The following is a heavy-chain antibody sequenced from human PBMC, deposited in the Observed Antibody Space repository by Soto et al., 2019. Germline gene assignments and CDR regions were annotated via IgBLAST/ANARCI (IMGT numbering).Heavy chain of an antibody. CDR2: IYYSGST. CDR3: ARVIDAFDI. D-gene: IGHD2-21*01. Sequence: ASETLSLTCTVSGGSISSYYWSWIRQPPGKGLEWIGYIYYSGSTNYNPSLKSRVTISVDTSKNQFSLKLSSVTAADTAVYYCARVIDAFDIWGQGTMVTVSS. CDR1: GGSISSYY. V-gene: IGHV4-59*01. J-gene: IGHJ3*02.